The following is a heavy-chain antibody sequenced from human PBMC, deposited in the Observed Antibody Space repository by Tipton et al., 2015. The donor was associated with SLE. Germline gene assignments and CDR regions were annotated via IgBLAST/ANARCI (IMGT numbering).Heavy chain of an antibody. CDR2: IYSGSS. D-gene: IGHD3-3*02. CDR1: GGSISTFF. V-gene: IGHV4-59*12. CDR3: ARGIFSAGGY. J-gene: IGHJ4*02. Sequence: PGLVKPSETLSLTCTVSGGSISTFFWSWIRQPPGKGLEWIGYIYSGSSYFNPSLRSRVSISIDTSKNQFSLKLSSVTAADTAVYYCARGIFSAGGYWGQGTLVTVSS.